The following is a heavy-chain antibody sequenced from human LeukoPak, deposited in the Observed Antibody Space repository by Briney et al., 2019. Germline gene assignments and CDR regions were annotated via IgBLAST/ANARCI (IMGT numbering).Heavy chain of an antibody. CDR1: GYPFTTYD. CDR3: ARGAHSSNV. V-gene: IGHV1-18*01. Sequence: ASVKVSCKASGYPFTTYDMTWVRQAPGQGLEWLGRISGNNAKTNYAQKFQGRVTMTTDTSTSTAYMELRSLRSDDTAVYYCARGAHSSNVWGQGTTVTVSS. D-gene: IGHD6-19*01. J-gene: IGHJ6*02. CDR2: ISGNNAKT.